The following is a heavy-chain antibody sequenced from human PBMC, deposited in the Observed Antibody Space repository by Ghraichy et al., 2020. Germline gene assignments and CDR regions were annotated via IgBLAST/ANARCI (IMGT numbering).Heavy chain of an antibody. Sequence: GGSLRLSCAASGFTFSSYAMSWVRQAPGKGLEWVSAISGSGGSTYYADSVKGRFTISRDNSKNTLYLQMNSLRAEDTAVYYCAMSSGPYCSSTSCYMMFWGQGTLVTVSS. CDR1: GFTFSSYA. CDR3: AMSSGPYCSSTSCYMMF. CDR2: ISGSGGST. J-gene: IGHJ4*02. V-gene: IGHV3-23*01. D-gene: IGHD2-2*02.